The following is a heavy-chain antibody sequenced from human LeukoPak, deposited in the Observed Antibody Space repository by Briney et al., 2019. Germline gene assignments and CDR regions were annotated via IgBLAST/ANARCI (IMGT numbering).Heavy chain of an antibody. J-gene: IGHJ4*02. Sequence: SGGSLRLSCAASGFTFDDYGMSWVRQAPGKGLEWVSGINWNGGSTGYADSVKGRFTISRDNAKNSLYLQMNSLRAEDTALYYCARAGEPFSSSGEDYWGQGTLVTVSS. D-gene: IGHD6-6*01. CDR2: INWNGGST. CDR3: ARAGEPFSSSGEDY. V-gene: IGHV3-20*04. CDR1: GFTFDDYG.